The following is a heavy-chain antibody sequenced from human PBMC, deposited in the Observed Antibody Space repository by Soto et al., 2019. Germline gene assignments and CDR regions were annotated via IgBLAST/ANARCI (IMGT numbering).Heavy chain of an antibody. V-gene: IGHV4-39*01. CDR2: IYYSGST. CDR1: GGSISSSSYY. J-gene: IGHJ4*02. CDR3: AIHVSVGGFQDYFDH. Sequence: SETLSLTCTVSGGSISSSSYYWGWIRQPPGKGLEWIGSIYYSGSTYYNPSLKSRVAISVDTSKIQFSLKLTSVTAADTAVYYCAIHVSVGGFQDYFDHWGQGTLVTVSS. D-gene: IGHD2-15*01.